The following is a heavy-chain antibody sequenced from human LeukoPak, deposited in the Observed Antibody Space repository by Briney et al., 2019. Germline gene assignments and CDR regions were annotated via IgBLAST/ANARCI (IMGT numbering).Heavy chain of an antibody. J-gene: IGHJ4*02. Sequence: SETLSLTCTVSGGSISSYYWSWIRQPPGKGLEWIGYIYNGGSTNYNPSLKSRVTTSVDTSKNQFSLKLRSVTAADTAVYYRARVETNTVWAMDYWGQGTLVTVSS. CDR2: IYNGGST. CDR1: GGSISSYY. D-gene: IGHD2-21*02. CDR3: ARVETNTVWAMDY. V-gene: IGHV4-59*08.